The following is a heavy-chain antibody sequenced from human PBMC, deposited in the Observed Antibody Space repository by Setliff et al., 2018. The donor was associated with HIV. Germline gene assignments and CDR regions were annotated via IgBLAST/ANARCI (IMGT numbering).Heavy chain of an antibody. J-gene: IGHJ6*03. CDR2: IYHSGAT. Sequence: SETLSLTCTLSGDSVTTPYYWGWIRQPPGKGLEWVGSIYHSGATYFTPSLKSRVTLSVGTSKNQFFLRLTSVSAADTGLCFCARHSPVTTEDYMDVWGKGTTVTVSS. CDR3: ARHSPVTTEDYMDV. V-gene: IGHV4-38-2*02. D-gene: IGHD4-17*01. CDR1: GDSVTTPYY.